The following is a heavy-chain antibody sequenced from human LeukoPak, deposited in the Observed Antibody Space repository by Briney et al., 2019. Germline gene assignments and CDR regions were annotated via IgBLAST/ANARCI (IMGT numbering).Heavy chain of an antibody. CDR1: GGSFSGYY. Sequence: SETLSLTCAVYGGSFSGYYWSWIRQPPGKGLEWIGEINHSGSTNYNPSLKSRVTISVDTSKNQFSLKLSSVTAADTAVYYCARGRAPGAFDIWGQGTMVTVSS. V-gene: IGHV4-34*01. CDR2: INHSGST. D-gene: IGHD3-10*01. CDR3: ARGRAPGAFDI. J-gene: IGHJ3*02.